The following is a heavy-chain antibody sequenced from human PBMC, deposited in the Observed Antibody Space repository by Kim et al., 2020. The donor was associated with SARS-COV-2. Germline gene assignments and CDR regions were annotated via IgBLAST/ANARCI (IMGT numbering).Heavy chain of an antibody. J-gene: IGHJ4*01. CDR3: ARGAPAAPMRLDY. CDR2: IYHNGNA. D-gene: IGHD2-15*01. V-gene: IGHV4-59*01. CDR1: GGSFIGSY. Sequence: SETLSLICSFSGGSFIGSYWTWIRQSPGKGLEWVGYIYHNGNAKYNPSLSSRVSISLDTAQNQFSLRVTSVTGADTAVYYCARGAPAAPMRLDYWGHGA.